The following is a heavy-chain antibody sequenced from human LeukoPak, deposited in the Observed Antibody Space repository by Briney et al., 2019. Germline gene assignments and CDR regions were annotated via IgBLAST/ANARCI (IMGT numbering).Heavy chain of an antibody. CDR3: ARDHTYYYDSSRYIDDAFDI. CDR2: INPKSGGT. J-gene: IGHJ3*02. CDR1: GYTFTGYY. D-gene: IGHD3-22*01. V-gene: IGHV1-2*02. Sequence: ASVKVSCKASGYTFTGYYMHWVRQAPGQGLEWMGWINPKSGGTNYLQKFQGRVTMTRDTSISTAYMELSRLRSDDTAVYYCARDHTYYYDSSRYIDDAFDIWGQGTLVTVFS.